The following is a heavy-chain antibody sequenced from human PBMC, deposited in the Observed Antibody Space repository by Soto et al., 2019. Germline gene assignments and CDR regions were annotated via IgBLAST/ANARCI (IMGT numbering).Heavy chain of an antibody. CDR2: INHSGST. J-gene: IGHJ5*02. V-gene: IGHV4-34*01. CDR1: GGSFSAYY. CDR3: ARRKSSGKQHGNWFDP. D-gene: IGHD1-26*01. Sequence: PSETLSLTXAVYGGSFSAYYWSWIRQPAGKGLEWIGEINHSGSTNYNPSLKTRVTISVDTSKNQFSLKLSSVTAADTAVYYCARRKSSGKQHGNWFDPWGQGTLVTVSS.